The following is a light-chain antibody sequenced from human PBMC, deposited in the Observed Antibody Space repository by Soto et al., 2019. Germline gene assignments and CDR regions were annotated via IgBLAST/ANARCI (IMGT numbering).Light chain of an antibody. V-gene: IGLV1-40*01. Sequence: QSVLTQPPSVSGAPGQRVTISCTGSSSNIGAGYDVHWYQQRPGTAPKLLMYGNSNRPSWVPDRFSGSKSGTSASLAITGLQAEDEADYYCQSYASSLSGFHVVFGGGTKLTV. CDR2: GNS. CDR3: QSYASSLSGFHVV. CDR1: SSNIGAGYD. J-gene: IGLJ2*01.